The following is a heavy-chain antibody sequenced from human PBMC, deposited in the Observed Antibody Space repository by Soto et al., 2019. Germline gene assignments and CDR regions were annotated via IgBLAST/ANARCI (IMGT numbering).Heavy chain of an antibody. CDR1: GGSISAINW. Sequence: QVQLQESGPGLVKPSGTLSLTCVVSGGSISAINWWYWVRQPPGKGLEWIGEIYHSGSTHYTQSLKSRVTISVGKSKNQFSLKLSSVTAADTAVYYCARFGGGMDVWGQGTTVTVSS. CDR3: ARFGGGMDV. D-gene: IGHD3-10*01. CDR2: IYHSGST. J-gene: IGHJ6*02. V-gene: IGHV4-4*02.